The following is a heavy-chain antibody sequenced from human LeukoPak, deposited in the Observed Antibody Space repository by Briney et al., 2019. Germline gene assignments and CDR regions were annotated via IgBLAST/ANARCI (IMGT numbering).Heavy chain of an antibody. CDR1: GYTFTSYG. Sequence: GASVKVSCKASGYTFTSYGISWVRQAPGQGLEWMGGISAYNGDTNYPQKLQDRVTMTTDTSTSTAYMELRSLRSDDTAVYYCARDSWPKSYDILTAYSYWGQGTLVTVSS. D-gene: IGHD3-9*01. CDR3: ARDSWPKSYDILTAYSY. J-gene: IGHJ4*02. V-gene: IGHV1-18*01. CDR2: ISAYNGDT.